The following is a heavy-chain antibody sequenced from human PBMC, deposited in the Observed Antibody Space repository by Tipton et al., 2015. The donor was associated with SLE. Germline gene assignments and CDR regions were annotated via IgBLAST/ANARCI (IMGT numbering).Heavy chain of an antibody. J-gene: IGHJ6*02. CDR1: GFKFTNHG. CDR3: VRPRGGRSYDNGVDV. CDR2: IRFDGSNE. D-gene: IGHD3-16*01. Sequence: RSLRLSCAASGFKFTNHGMHWVRQAPGKGLEWVAFIRFDGSNEYYADSVKGRFTISRDDSINTLYVQINSLRSEDTAVYHCVRPRGGRSYDNGVDVWGQGTTVTVSS. V-gene: IGHV3-30*19.